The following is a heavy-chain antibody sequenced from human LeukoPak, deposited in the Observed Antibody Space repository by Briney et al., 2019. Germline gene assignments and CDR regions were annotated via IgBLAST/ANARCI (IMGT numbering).Heavy chain of an antibody. V-gene: IGHV1-8*03. Sequence: VSVKVSCKASGYTFTSYDINWVRQATGQGLEWMGWMNPNSGNTGYAQKFQGRVTITRNTSISTAYMELSSLRSEDTAVYYCARGRGVAGTGKFDYWGQGTLVTVSS. CDR3: ARGRGVAGTGKFDY. J-gene: IGHJ4*02. CDR1: GYTFTSYD. CDR2: MNPNSGNT. D-gene: IGHD6-19*01.